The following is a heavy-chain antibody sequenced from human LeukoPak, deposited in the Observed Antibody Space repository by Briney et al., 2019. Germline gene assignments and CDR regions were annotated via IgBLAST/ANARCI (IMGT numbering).Heavy chain of an antibody. Sequence: ASVKVSCKASGYTFTGYYMHWVRQAPGQGLEWMGWINPNSGGTNYAQKFQGRVTMTRDTSISTVYMELSRLRSDDTAVYYCARGIGYCSGGSCYSGYYYYYMDVWGKGTTVTVSS. CDR2: INPNSGGT. D-gene: IGHD2-15*01. CDR3: ARGIGYCSGGSCYSGYYYYYMDV. V-gene: IGHV1-2*02. J-gene: IGHJ6*03. CDR1: GYTFTGYY.